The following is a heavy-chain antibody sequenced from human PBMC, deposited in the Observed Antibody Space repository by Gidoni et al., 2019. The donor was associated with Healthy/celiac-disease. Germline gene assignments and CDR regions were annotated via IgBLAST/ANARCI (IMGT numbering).Heavy chain of an antibody. D-gene: IGHD3-9*01. CDR1: GGSISSGGYS. J-gene: IGHJ6*02. CDR3: ARGTLAGRYFDPEDYGMDV. CDR2: IYHSGST. V-gene: IGHV4-30-2*01. Sequence: QLQLQESGSGLVKPSQTLSLTCAVSGGSISSGGYSWSWIRQPPGKGLEWIGYIYHSGSTYYNPSLKSRVTISVDRSKNQFSLKLSSVTAADTAVYYCARGTLAGRYFDPEDYGMDVWGQGTTVTVSS.